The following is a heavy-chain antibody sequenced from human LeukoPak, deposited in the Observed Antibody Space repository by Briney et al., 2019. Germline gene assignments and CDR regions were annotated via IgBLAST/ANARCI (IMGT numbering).Heavy chain of an antibody. CDR1: GYTFTGYY. CDR3: ARGEREAHSAEYFQH. CDR2: INPNSGGT. D-gene: IGHD1-26*01. J-gene: IGHJ1*01. V-gene: IGHV1-2*04. Sequence: ASVKVSCKASGYTFTGYYMHWVRQAPGQGLEWMGWINPNSGGTNYAQKFQGWVTMTRDTSISTAYMELSRLRSDDTAVYYCARGEREAHSAEYFQHWGQGTLVTVSS.